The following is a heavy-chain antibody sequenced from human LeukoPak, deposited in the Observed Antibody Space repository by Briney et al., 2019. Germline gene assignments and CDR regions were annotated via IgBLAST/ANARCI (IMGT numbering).Heavy chain of an antibody. V-gene: IGHV4-34*01. CDR2: INHSGST. CDR3: ARRKIRLMGSNYYDSSGYYDASDI. D-gene: IGHD3-22*01. CDR1: GGSFSGYY. J-gene: IGHJ3*02. Sequence: SETLSLTCAVYGGSFSGYYWSWIRQPPGKGLEWIGEINHSGSTNYNPSLKSRVTISVDTSKNQFSLKLSSVTAADTAVYYCARRKIRLMGSNYYDSSGYYDASDIWGQGTMVTVSS.